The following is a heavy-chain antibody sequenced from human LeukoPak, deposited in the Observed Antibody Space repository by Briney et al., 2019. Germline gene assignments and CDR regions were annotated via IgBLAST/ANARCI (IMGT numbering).Heavy chain of an antibody. J-gene: IGHJ4*02. CDR3: ARAGDYYDSSGYYDY. CDR1: GYTFNSYG. Sequence: ASVKVSCKASGYTFNSYGISWVRQAPGQGLEGMGWISAYNGNTNYAQKVQGRVTMTTDTSTSTAYMELRSLRSDDTAVYYCARAGDYYDSSGYYDYWGQGTLVTVSS. D-gene: IGHD3-22*01. CDR2: ISAYNGNT. V-gene: IGHV1-18*01.